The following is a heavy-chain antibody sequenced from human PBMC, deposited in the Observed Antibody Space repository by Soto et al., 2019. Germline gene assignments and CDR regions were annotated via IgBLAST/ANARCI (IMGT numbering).Heavy chain of an antibody. CDR3: ARGFDCSGGSCYSVHYYYYGMDV. D-gene: IGHD2-15*01. V-gene: IGHV1-69*13. CDR2: IIPIFGTA. CDR1: GGTFSSYA. J-gene: IGHJ6*02. Sequence: SVKVSCKASGGTFSSYAISWVRQAPGQGLEWMGGIIPIFGTANYAQKFQGRVTITADESTSTAYMELSSLRSEDTAVYYCARGFDCSGGSCYSVHYYYYGMDVWGQGTTVTVSS.